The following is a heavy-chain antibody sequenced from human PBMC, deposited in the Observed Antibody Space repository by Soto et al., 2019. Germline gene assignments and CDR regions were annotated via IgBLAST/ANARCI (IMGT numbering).Heavy chain of an antibody. Sequence: QVHLVQSGAEVKEPGASVKVSCKASGYTFAAYYIHWVRLAPGQGLEWMGWINPDSGVKNYAQKFQDGVTMTRATSIRTAYMELRRLRDEDTAVYYCARAPRGDNWFDPWGQGTLVTVSS. CDR1: GYTFAAYY. D-gene: IGHD3-10*01. V-gene: IGHV1-2*02. CDR3: ARAPRGDNWFDP. J-gene: IGHJ5*02. CDR2: INPDSGVK.